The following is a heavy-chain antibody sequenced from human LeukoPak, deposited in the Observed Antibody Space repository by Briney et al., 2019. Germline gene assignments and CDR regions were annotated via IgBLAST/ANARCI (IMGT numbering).Heavy chain of an antibody. CDR1: GGSFSGYY. Sequence: KPSETLSLTXAVYGGSFSGYYWSWIRQPPGKGLEWIGEINHSGSTNYNPSLKSRVTISVDTSKNQFSLKLSSVTAADTAVYYVARTVLWFPYGGVDPWGQGTLVTVSS. D-gene: IGHD3-10*01. CDR2: INHSGST. J-gene: IGHJ5*02. V-gene: IGHV4-34*01. CDR3: ARTVLWFPYGGVDP.